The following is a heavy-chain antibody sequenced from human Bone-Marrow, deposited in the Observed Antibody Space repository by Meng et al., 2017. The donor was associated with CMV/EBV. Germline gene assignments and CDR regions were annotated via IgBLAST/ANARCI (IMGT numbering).Heavy chain of an antibody. CDR1: GFTFDDYT. CDR2: ISWDGAST. J-gene: IGHJ1*01. Sequence: GESLKISCAASGFTFDDYTMHWVRQAPGKGLEWVSLISWDGASTYYADSVKGRFTISRDNSKNSLYLQMNSLRAEDTAVYYCARAGNDNVVVIAISLQHWGQGTLVTVSS. V-gene: IGHV3-43*01. D-gene: IGHD2-21*01. CDR3: ARAGNDNVVVIAISLQH.